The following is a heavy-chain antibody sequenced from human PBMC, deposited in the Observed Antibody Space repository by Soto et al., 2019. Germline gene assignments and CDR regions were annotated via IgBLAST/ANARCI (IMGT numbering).Heavy chain of an antibody. J-gene: IGHJ4*02. CDR1: GFTVSSYN. V-gene: IGHV3-21*01. D-gene: IGHD4-4*01. CDR2: ISSSSSYI. CDR3: ASDPPSYSNYACFDY. Sequence: PGGSRRLCCAASGFTVSSYNMNWGRQAPGKGLEWVSSISSSSSYIYYADSVKGRFTISRDNAKNSLYLQMNSLRAEDTAVYYCASDPPSYSNYACFDYWGQGTLVTVSS.